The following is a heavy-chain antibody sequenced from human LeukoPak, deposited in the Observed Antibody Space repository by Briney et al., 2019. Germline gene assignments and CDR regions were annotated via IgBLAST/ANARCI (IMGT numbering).Heavy chain of an antibody. CDR2: ITRSSTTI. CDR3: AKGGGSGYGYILDY. CDR1: GFNFSIYS. J-gene: IGHJ4*02. D-gene: IGHD5-12*01. V-gene: IGHV3-48*04. Sequence: GGSLRLSCAASGFNFSIYSMNWVRQAPGKGLEWVSYITRSSTTIYYADSVKGRFTISRDNAKNSLNLQMSSLRPEDTALYYCAKGGGSGYGYILDYWGQGTLVTVSS.